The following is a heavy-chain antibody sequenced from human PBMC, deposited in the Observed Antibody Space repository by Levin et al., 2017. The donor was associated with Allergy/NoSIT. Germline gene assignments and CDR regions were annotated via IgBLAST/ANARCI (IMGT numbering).Heavy chain of an antibody. D-gene: IGHD3-10*01. Sequence: SQTLSLTCTVSGGSISSYYWSWIRQPPGKGLEWIGYIYYSGSTNYNPSLKSRVTISVDTSKNQFSLKLSSVTAADTAVYYCAWFGELTDYWGQGTLVTVSS. CDR2: IYYSGST. V-gene: IGHV4-59*01. CDR3: AWFGELTDY. CDR1: GGSISSYY. J-gene: IGHJ4*02.